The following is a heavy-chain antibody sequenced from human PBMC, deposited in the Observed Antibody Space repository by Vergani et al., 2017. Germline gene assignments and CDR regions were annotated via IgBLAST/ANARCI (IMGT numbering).Heavy chain of an antibody. D-gene: IGHD3-10*01. CDR2: ISSNGGST. CDR1: GFTFSSYA. V-gene: IGHV3-64*01. CDR3: ARETLAMVRGVITSAYFDY. J-gene: IGHJ4*02. Sequence: EVQLVESGGGLVQPGGSLRLSCAASGFTFSSYAMHWVRQAPGKGLEYVSAISSNGGSTYYANSVKGRFTISRDNSKNTLYLQMGSLRAEDMAVYYCARETLAMVRGVITSAYFDYWGQGTLVTVSS.